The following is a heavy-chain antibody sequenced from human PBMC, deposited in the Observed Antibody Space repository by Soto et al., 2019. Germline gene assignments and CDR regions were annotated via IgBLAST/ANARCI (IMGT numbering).Heavy chain of an antibody. CDR3: ATYTSGGGGRGY. V-gene: IGHV4-59*08. CDR2: EYSGST. D-gene: IGHD6-19*01. J-gene: IGHJ4*02. Sequence: QVQLQESGPGLVKPSETLSLTCTVSGASISRDHWNWIRQPPGKGLEWIGEYSGSTNYNPSLKSRVTTSVDTAKNQFSLKLSSVTGPDTAVYFCATYTSGGGGRGYWGQGTLVTVSS. CDR1: GASISRDH.